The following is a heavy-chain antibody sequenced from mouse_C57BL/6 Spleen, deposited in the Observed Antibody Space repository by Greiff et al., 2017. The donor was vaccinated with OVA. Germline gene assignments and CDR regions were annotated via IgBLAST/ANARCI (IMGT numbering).Heavy chain of an antibody. CDR3: AREEIYDYQGPAWFAY. CDR2: ILPGSGST. CDR1: GYTFTGYW. V-gene: IGHV1-9*01. D-gene: IGHD2-4*01. J-gene: IGHJ3*01. Sequence: VQLQQSGAELMKPGASVKLSCKATGYTFTGYWIEWVKQRPGHGLEWIGEILPGSGSTNYNEKFKGKATFTAATSSNTAYMQLSSLTTEDSAIYYCAREEIYDYQGPAWFAYWGQGTLVTVSA.